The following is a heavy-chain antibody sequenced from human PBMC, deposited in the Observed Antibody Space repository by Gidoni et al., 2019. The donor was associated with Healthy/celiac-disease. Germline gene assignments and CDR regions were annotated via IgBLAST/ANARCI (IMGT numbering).Heavy chain of an antibody. D-gene: IGHD1-26*01. CDR2: CGPEDCET. J-gene: IGHJ4*02. CDR3: ATWPPLSYAPPGCFDY. Sequence: QVQLVQSGAEVKKPGASVKVSCKVSGYTLTGLSMPWVRQAPGKGLEWRGGCGPEDCETIYAPKFPVTVTMTEDTSTHTAYMELGSQRSEDSSAYSCATWPPLSYAPPGCFDYWGQGTLVTVSS. V-gene: IGHV1-24*01. CDR1: GYTLTGLS.